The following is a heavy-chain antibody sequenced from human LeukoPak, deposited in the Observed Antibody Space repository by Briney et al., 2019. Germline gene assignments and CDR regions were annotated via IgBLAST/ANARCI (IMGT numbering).Heavy chain of an antibody. CDR2: INNEETAA. CDR3: ARETTVGPIQTDALDI. CDR1: GYTFSTYW. J-gene: IGHJ3*02. D-gene: IGHD1-26*01. V-gene: IGHV3-74*01. Sequence: GGSLRLSCAASGYTFSTYWMHWLRQAPGKGLVWVSRINNEETAANYADSVQGRFTISRDNAKSMLYLQMDSLRAEDTGVYYCARETTVGPIQTDALDIWGQATMVTVSS.